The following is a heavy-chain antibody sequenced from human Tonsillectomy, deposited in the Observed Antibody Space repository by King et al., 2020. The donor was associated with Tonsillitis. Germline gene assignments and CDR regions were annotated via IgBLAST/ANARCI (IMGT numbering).Heavy chain of an antibody. CDR3: ARGGNTWIQLWLGYYYYGMDV. CDR2: INPSGGST. V-gene: IGHV1-46*01. Sequence: QLVQSGAEVKKPGASVKVSCKASGYTFTSYYMHWVRQAPGQGLEWMGIINPSGGSTSYAQKFQGRVTMTRDTSTSTVYTELSSLRSEDTAVYYCARGGNTWIQLWLGYYYYGMDVWGQGTTVTVSS. CDR1: GYTFTSYY. J-gene: IGHJ6*02. D-gene: IGHD5-18*01.